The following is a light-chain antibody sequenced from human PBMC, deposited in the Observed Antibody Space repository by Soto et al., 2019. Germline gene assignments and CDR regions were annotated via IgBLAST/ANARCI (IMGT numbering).Light chain of an antibody. V-gene: IGLV1-44*01. CDR1: RSNIGTYA. CDR2: RNH. J-gene: IGLJ2*01. CDR3: AAWDDSLRAVV. Sequence: QSVLTQSPSASVTPGQRVTISCSGSRSNIGTYAVNWYQQLPGAAPTLLIFRNHQLPSGVPDRFSVSKSGTSASLAISGPQSEDDAYYYCAAWDDSLRAVVFGGGTKLTVL.